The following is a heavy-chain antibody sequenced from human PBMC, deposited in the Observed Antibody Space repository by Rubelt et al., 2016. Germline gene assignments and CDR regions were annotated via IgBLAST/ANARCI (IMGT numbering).Heavy chain of an antibody. D-gene: IGHD3-10*01. CDR2: IYYSGST. J-gene: IGHJ4*01. V-gene: IGHV4-39*07. CDR1: GGSISSSTYS. CDR3: ARDQGMVADY. Sequence: QLQLQESGPGLVKPSETLSLTCTVSGGSISSSTYSWGWIRQPPGKGLEWIGSIYYSGSTYYNPSLKSRVTMSVDTSKNQFSLQLSSVTAADTAVYFCARDQGMVADYWGQGTLVTVSS.